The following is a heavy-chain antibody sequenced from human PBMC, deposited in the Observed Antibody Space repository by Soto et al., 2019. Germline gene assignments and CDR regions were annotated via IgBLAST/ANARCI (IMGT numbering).Heavy chain of an antibody. J-gene: IGHJ5*02. D-gene: IGHD6-19*01. CDR1: GGTFSSYA. CDR2: IIPIFGTA. Sequence: SVKVSCKASGGTFSSYAISWVRQAPGQGLEWMGGIIPIFGTANYAQKFQGRVTITADESTSTAYVELSSLRSEDTAVYYCARIHSSGWYNWFDPWGQGTLVTVSS. CDR3: ARIHSSGWYNWFDP. V-gene: IGHV1-69*13.